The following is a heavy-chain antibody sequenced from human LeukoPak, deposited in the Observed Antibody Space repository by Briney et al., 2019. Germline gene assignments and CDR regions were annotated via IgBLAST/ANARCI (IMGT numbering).Heavy chain of an antibody. CDR2: IWYDGSNK. CDR1: GFTFSSYG. J-gene: IGHJ5*02. V-gene: IGHV3-33*01. D-gene: IGHD2-2*01. CDR3: ARDPYCSSTNCYGDNWFDP. Sequence: GRSLRLSCAASGFTFSSYGMHWVRQAPGKGLEWVAVIWYDGSNKYYADSVKGRFTISRDNSKNTLYLQMNSLRAEDTAVYYCARDPYCSSTNCYGDNWFDPWGQGTLVTVSS.